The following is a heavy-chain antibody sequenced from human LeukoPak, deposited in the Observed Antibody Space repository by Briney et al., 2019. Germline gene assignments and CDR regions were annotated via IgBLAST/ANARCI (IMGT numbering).Heavy chain of an antibody. V-gene: IGHV4-59*12. CDR3: ARDSVEGY. J-gene: IGHJ4*02. CDR2: IYYSGNT. CDR1: GDSINTYY. Sequence: SETLSLTCTVSGDSINTYYWSWIRQPPGKGLEWIGYIYYSGNTNYNPSLKSRVTISIDTSKNQFSLKLSSVTAADTAVYYCARDSVEGYWGQGTLVTVSS. D-gene: IGHD1-1*01.